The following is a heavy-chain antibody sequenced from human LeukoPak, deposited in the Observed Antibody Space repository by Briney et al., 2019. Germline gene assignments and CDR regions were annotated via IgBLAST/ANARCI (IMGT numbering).Heavy chain of an antibody. V-gene: IGHV3-66*01. Sequence: GGSLRLSCAASGFTVSSNYMSWVRQAPGKGLEWVSVIYSGGSTYYADSVKGRSTISRDNSKNTLYLQMNSLRAEDTAVYYCARAAIGGNNYYDSSGYYDPFDYWGQGTLVTVSS. J-gene: IGHJ4*02. D-gene: IGHD3-22*01. CDR1: GFTVSSNY. CDR3: ARAAIGGNNYYDSSGYYDPFDY. CDR2: IYSGGST.